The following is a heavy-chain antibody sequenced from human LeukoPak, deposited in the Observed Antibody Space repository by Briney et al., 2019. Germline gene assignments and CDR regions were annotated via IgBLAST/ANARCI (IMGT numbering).Heavy chain of an antibody. Sequence: ASVKVSCKASGYTFTSYGISWVRQAPGQGLEWMGWISAYNGNTNYAQKLQGRVTMTTDTSTSTAYMELRSLRSEDTAVYYCARAQRGYRYGYPDYWGQGTLVTVSS. D-gene: IGHD5-18*01. CDR1: GYTFTSYG. CDR2: ISAYNGNT. V-gene: IGHV1-18*01. J-gene: IGHJ4*02. CDR3: ARAQRGYRYGYPDY.